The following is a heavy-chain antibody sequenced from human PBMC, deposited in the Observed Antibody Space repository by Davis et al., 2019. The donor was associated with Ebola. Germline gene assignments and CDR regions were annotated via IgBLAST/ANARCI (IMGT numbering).Heavy chain of an antibody. J-gene: IGHJ6*03. CDR1: GFTFSNYG. D-gene: IGHD1-7*01. Sequence: GGSLRLSCAASGFTFSNYGIHWGRQAPGKGLDWVAVISYDGSNKYYADSVKGRFTISRDNSKNTLYLQMNSLRAEDTAVYYCARDRAGTAHMDVWGKGTTVTVSS. CDR3: ARDRAGTAHMDV. CDR2: ISYDGSNK. V-gene: IGHV3-30*03.